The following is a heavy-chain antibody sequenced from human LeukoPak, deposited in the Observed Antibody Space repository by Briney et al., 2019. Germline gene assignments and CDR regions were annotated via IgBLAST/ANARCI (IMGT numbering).Heavy chain of an antibody. D-gene: IGHD3-9*01. V-gene: IGHV4-38-2*02. CDR3: AGPYDILTGTYAPFDY. CDR1: GYSISSGYY. CDR2: IYHSGST. J-gene: IGHJ4*02. Sequence: PSETQSLTCTVSGYSISSGYYWGWIRQPPGKGLEWIGSIYHSGSTYYNPSLKSRVTISVDTSKNQFSLKLSSVTAADTAVYYCAGPYDILTGTYAPFDYWGQGTLVTVSS.